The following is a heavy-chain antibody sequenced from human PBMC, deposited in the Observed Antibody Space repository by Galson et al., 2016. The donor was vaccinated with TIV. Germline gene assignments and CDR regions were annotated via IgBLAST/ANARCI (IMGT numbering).Heavy chain of an antibody. CDR2: IYSGGTP. CDR1: GFAVSSNQ. V-gene: IGHV3-53*01. CDR3: ARVQESLAAVEAFDV. D-gene: IGHD2-15*01. Sequence: SLRLSCAASGFAVSSNQTNWVRQAPGKGLEWVSTIYSGGTPEYADSVKGRFIISRDTLKNTVSLQMNTLRTEDTAVYFCARVQESLAAVEAFDVWGQGTLVTVSS. J-gene: IGHJ3*01.